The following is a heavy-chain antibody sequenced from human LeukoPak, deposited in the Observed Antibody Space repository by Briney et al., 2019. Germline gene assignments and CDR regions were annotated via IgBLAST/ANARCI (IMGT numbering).Heavy chain of an antibody. CDR3: AKGAPGGYFDY. V-gene: IGHV3-23*01. Sequence: GSLRLSCAASGFTFSSSAMSWVRQAPGKGLEWVSAISNNGGYTYYADSVQGRFTISRDNSKNTLYLQMNSLRAEDTAVYYCAKGAPGGYFDYWGQGTLVTVSS. CDR1: GFTFSSSA. J-gene: IGHJ4*02. CDR2: ISNNGGYT.